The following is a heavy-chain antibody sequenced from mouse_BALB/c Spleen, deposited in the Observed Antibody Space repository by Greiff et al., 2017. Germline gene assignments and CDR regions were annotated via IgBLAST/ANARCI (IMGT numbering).Heavy chain of an antibody. D-gene: IGHD1-1*02. J-gene: IGHJ1*01. CDR1: GFNIKDTY. Sequence: VQLKQSGAELVKPGASVKLSCTASGFNIKDTYMHWVKQRPEQGLEWIGRIDPANGNTKYDPKFQGKATITADTSSNTAYLQLSSLTSEDTAVYYCARRGLWPSYWYFDVWGAGTTVTVSS. CDR3: ARRGLWPSYWYFDV. CDR2: IDPANGNT. V-gene: IGHV14-3*02.